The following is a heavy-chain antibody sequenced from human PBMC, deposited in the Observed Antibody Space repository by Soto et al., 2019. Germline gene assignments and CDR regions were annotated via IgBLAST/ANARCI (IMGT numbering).Heavy chain of an antibody. CDR3: ASGRGYDILTGYYPYFDS. CDR1: GFIFDDYA. CDR2: ISWNSGSI. J-gene: IGHJ4*02. D-gene: IGHD3-9*01. Sequence: EVQLVESGGGLAQPGRSLRLSCAASGFIFDDYAMHWVRQAPGRGLQWVSGISWNSGSIGYADSVKGRFTISRDNAKTSLYLQMNSLRAEDTALYYCASGRGYDILTGYYPYFDSWGQGALVTVSS. V-gene: IGHV3-9*01.